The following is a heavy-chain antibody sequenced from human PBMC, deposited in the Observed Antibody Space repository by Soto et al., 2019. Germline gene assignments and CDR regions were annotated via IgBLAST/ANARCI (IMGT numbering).Heavy chain of an antibody. CDR2: ISYDGSNK. D-gene: IGHD6-13*01. Sequence: QAQLVESGGGVVQPGRSLRLSCAASGFTFSSYGMHWVRQAPGKGLEWVAVISYDGSNKYYADSVKGRFTISRDNSKNTLYLQMNSLRAEDTAVYYCAKVGGAAAGRWYFDLWGRGTLVTVSS. J-gene: IGHJ2*01. V-gene: IGHV3-30*18. CDR3: AKVGGAAAGRWYFDL. CDR1: GFTFSSYG.